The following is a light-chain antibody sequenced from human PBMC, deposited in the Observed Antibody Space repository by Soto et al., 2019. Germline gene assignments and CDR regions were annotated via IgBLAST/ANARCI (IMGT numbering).Light chain of an antibody. CDR1: QRVDRW. CDR2: DAS. CDR3: QQYKDYTYT. Sequence: DIQMTQSPATLSASVGDGVTITCRASQRVDRWLAWYQQKPGKAPKLLISDASTLESGVPSRFSGSGSVTEFTLAIASLQPDDFATYYCQQYKDYTYTFGQGTKVDIK. V-gene: IGKV1-5*01. J-gene: IGKJ1*01.